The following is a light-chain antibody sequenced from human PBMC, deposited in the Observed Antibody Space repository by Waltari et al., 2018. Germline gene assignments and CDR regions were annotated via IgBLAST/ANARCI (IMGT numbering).Light chain of an antibody. Sequence: QTVVTQEPSLSVSPGGTVTLTCALSSGSLSTTSYTTWYQQTPGQAPRTLVHKSNARSCGAPDRYSCSILGNTSALTIKGAQADDESDYYCALYMGSGIWVFGGGTRLTVL. CDR2: KSN. J-gene: IGLJ3*02. CDR3: ALYMGSGIWV. CDR1: SGSLSTTSY. V-gene: IGLV8-61*01.